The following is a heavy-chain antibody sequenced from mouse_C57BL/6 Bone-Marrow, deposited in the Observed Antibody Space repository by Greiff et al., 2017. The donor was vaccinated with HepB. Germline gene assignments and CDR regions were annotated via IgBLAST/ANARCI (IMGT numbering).Heavy chain of an antibody. Sequence: QVQLKQPGAELVKPGASVKMSCKASGYTFTRYWITWVKQRPGQGLEWIGDIYPGSGSTNYNEKFKSKATLTVDTSSSTAYMQLSSLPSEDSTVYYCARWLLRSDYWGQGTTLTVSS. CDR2: IYPGSGST. D-gene: IGHD2-3*01. J-gene: IGHJ2*01. CDR3: ARWLLRSDY. CDR1: GYTFTRYW. V-gene: IGHV1-55*01.